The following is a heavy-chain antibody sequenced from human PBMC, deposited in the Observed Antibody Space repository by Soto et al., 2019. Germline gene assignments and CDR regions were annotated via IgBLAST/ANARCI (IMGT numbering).Heavy chain of an antibody. D-gene: IGHD6-25*01. Sequence: QVQLVQSGAEVKKPGASVKVSCKAYGYTFTRYAMHWVRQAPGQRLEWMGWINAGNGNTKYPQKFQGRVTITRDTSESKAYMELSSLRSEDTAVYYCARGPVVPGGPGDYWGQGTQVTVSS. J-gene: IGHJ4*02. CDR3: ARGPVVPGGPGDY. CDR1: GYTFTRYA. CDR2: INAGNGNT. V-gene: IGHV1-3*01.